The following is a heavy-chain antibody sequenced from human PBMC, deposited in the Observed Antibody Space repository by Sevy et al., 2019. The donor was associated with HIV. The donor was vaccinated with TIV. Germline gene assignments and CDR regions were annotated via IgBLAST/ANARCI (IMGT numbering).Heavy chain of an antibody. V-gene: IGHV1-2*02. D-gene: IGHD2-21*02. J-gene: IGHJ4*02. CDR3: AGGGGGDDY. CDR1: GYTFTGGYY. CDR2: INPNSGAT. Sequence: ASVKVSCKASGYTFTGGYYMHWVRQAPGQGLEWMGWINPNSGATSYAQKFQGRVTLTRDTSISTAYMELSRLTSDDTAVYFCAGGGGGDDYWGQGTLVTVSS.